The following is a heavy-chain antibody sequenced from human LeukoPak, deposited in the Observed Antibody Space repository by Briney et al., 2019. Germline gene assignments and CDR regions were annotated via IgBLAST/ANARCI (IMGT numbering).Heavy chain of an antibody. CDR2: ISPNDVNR. CDR3: AGSGSPGDY. Sequence: GGSLRLSCVGSGFNFSDYYMSWIRQAPGKGLEWISYISPNDVNRYYVDAVKGRFTVSRDNAKNSLFLQMKSLRVEDTAGYYCAGSGSPGDYWGQGALVTVS. D-gene: IGHD3-10*01. CDR1: GFNFSDYY. V-gene: IGHV3-11*01. J-gene: IGHJ4*02.